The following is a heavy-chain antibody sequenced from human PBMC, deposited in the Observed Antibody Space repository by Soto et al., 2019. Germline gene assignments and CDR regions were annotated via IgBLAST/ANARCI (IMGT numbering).Heavy chain of an antibody. D-gene: IGHD4-17*01. CDR3: SLTSMTTVTTAVY. CDR1: SGSISSSNW. J-gene: IGHJ4*02. CDR2: IYHSGST. V-gene: IGHV4-4*02. Sequence: PSETLSLTCAVSSGSISSSNWWSWVRQPPGKGLEWIGEIYHSGSTNYNPSLKSRVTISVDKSKNQFSLKLSSVTAADTAVYYCSLTSMTTVTTAVYWGQGTLVTVSS.